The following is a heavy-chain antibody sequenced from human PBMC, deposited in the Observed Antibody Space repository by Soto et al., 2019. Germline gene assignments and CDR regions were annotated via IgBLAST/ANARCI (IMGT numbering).Heavy chain of an antibody. CDR2: INHSGST. CDR1: GGSFSGYY. Sequence: TSETLSLTCAVYGGSFSGYYWSWIRQPPGKGLEWIGEINHSGSTNYNPSLKSRVTISVDTSKNQFSLKLSSVTAADTAVYYCASRRRGHYYGSGSYYARGYYYYYGMDVWGQGTTVTVSS. CDR3: ASRRRGHYYGSGSYYARGYYYYYGMDV. J-gene: IGHJ6*02. D-gene: IGHD3-10*01. V-gene: IGHV4-34*01.